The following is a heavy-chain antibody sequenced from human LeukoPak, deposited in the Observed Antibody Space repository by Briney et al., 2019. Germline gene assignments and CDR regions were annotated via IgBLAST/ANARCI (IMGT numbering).Heavy chain of an antibody. Sequence: ASVKVSCKASGYTFTSYGISWVRQAPGQGLEWMGWISAYNGNTNYAQKLQGRVTMTTDTSTSTAYMELRSLRPDDTAVYYCARPASGYSPALGLDYWGQGTLVTVSS. V-gene: IGHV1-18*04. CDR2: ISAYNGNT. CDR1: GYTFTSYG. D-gene: IGHD5-18*01. CDR3: ARPASGYSPALGLDY. J-gene: IGHJ4*02.